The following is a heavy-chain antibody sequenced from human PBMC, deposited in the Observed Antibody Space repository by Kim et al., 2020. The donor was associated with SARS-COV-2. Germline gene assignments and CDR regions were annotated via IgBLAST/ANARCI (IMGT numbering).Heavy chain of an antibody. Sequence: YADSVKGRFTISRDNAKNSLYLQMNSLRAEDTAVYYCARVGDNDSSGYYYWGQGTLVTVSS. J-gene: IGHJ4*02. V-gene: IGHV3-21*01. CDR3: ARVGDNDSSGYYY. D-gene: IGHD3-22*01.